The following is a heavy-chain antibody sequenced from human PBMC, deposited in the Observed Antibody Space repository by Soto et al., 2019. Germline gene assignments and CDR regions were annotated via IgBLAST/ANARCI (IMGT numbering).Heavy chain of an antibody. CDR2: IYYSGST. CDR1: GGSISSYY. CDR3: ARHVIGAAAGNIPNLYYYYYYMDV. V-gene: IGHV4-59*08. J-gene: IGHJ6*03. D-gene: IGHD6-13*01. Sequence: SETLSLTCTVSGGSISSYYWSWIRQPPGKGLEWIGYIYYSGSTNYNPSLKSRVTISVDTSKNQFSLKLSSVTAADTAVYYCARHVIGAAAGNIPNLYYYYYYMDVWGKGTTVTVSS.